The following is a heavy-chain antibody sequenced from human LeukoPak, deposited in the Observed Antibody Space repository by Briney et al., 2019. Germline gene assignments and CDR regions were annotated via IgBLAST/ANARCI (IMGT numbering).Heavy chain of an antibody. J-gene: IGHJ5*02. CDR2: ISGSGGST. CDR3: AKGSMDCSSTSCRARYNWFDP. V-gene: IGHV3-23*01. Sequence: GGSLRLSCAASGFTFSSYAMSWVRHAPGKGVEWVSAISGSGGSTYYADSVKGRFTTSRDNYNNSLYLQMNSLRAEDTAVYYCAKGSMDCSSTSCRARYNWFDPWGQGTLVTVSS. CDR1: GFTFSSYA. D-gene: IGHD2-2*01.